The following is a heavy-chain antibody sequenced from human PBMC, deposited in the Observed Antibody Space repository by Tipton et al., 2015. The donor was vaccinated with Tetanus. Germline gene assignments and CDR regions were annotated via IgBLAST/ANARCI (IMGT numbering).Heavy chain of an antibody. Sequence: GSLRLSCAASGFTFSSYWMHWVRQAPGKGLVWVSRINSDGSSTSYADSVKGRFTISRDNAKNTLYLQMGSLRAEDMAVYYCARDHVVGIAAAVRSGGMDVWGQGTTVTVSS. D-gene: IGHD6-13*01. V-gene: IGHV3-74*01. CDR2: INSDGSST. CDR3: ARDHVVGIAAAVRSGGMDV. J-gene: IGHJ6*02. CDR1: GFTFSSYW.